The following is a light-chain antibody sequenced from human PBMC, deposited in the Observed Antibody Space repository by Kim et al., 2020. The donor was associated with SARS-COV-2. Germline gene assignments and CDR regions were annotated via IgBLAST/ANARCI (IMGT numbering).Light chain of an antibody. CDR3: QYCGTSSST. J-gene: IGKJ3*01. Sequence: EIVLTQSPGTLSLSPGERATLSCGSSESISSRYLAWYQQKPGQAPRLLIYDASNRATGIPDMCSGSGSGTDFTLTISRLAPEDFAVYCCQYCGTSSSTFGHGTQVDIK. CDR1: ESISSRY. CDR2: DAS. V-gene: IGKV3D-20*01.